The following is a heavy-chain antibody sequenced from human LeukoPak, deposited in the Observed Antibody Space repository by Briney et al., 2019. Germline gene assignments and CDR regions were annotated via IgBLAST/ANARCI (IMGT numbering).Heavy chain of an antibody. Sequence: GGSLGLSCVASGITFRNYWMSWVRQAPGKGLEWVANINQDSSEKYYVDSVKGRFTISRDNAKNSLYLQMNSLRAEDTALYYCAVGATTDGAFDIWGQGTMVTVSS. CDR3: AVGATTDGAFDI. D-gene: IGHD1-26*01. CDR1: GITFRNYW. V-gene: IGHV3-7*03. CDR2: INQDSSEK. J-gene: IGHJ3*02.